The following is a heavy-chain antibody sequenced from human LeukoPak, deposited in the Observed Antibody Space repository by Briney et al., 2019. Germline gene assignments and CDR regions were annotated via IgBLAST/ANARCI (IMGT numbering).Heavy chain of an antibody. V-gene: IGHV3-33*01. D-gene: IGHD6-13*01. CDR3: ARDSLNSSSGWFDP. J-gene: IGHJ5*02. CDR1: GFTFSSYG. CDR2: IWYDGSNK. Sequence: GRSLRLSCAASGFTFSSYGMHWVRQAPGKGLEWMAVIWYDGSNKYYGDSVKGRFTISRDNSKNTLYLQMNSLRGEDTAVYYCARDSLNSSSGWFDPWGQGTLVTVSS.